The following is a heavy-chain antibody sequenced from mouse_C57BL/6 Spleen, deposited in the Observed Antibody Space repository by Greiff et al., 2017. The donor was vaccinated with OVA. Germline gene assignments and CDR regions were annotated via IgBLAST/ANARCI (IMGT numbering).Heavy chain of an antibody. J-gene: IGHJ3*01. CDR2: IYPGDGDT. CDR3: AREAGGSLFAY. CDR1: GYAFSSSW. V-gene: IGHV1-82*01. Sequence: VQLQQSGPELVKPGASVKISCKASGYAFSSSWMNWVKQRPGKGLAWIGRIYPGDGDTNYNGKFSGKATLPEAKSSSTAFMQLRSLTSEDSAVYFCAREAGGSLFAYGGQGTLVTVSA.